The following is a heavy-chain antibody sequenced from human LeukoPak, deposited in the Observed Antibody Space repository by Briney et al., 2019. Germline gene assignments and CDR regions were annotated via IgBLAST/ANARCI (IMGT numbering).Heavy chain of an antibody. V-gene: IGHV4-59*01. CDR3: ARGQRGYPY. J-gene: IGHJ4*02. Sequence: SETLSLTCTVSGGSITGYYWSWIRQPPGKGLEWIAYIYYSGNTNYNPSLKRRVTVSVDTSKNQFSLQLRSVTAADTAVYYCARGQRGYPYWGQGTLVTVSS. D-gene: IGHD5-18*01. CDR2: IYYSGNT. CDR1: GGSITGYY.